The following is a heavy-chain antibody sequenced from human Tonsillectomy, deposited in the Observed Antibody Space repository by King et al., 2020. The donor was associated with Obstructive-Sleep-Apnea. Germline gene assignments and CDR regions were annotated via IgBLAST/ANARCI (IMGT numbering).Heavy chain of an antibody. CDR2: INPDSGGT. V-gene: IGHV1-2*02. CDR3: ARRDGDPPFDY. J-gene: IGHJ4*02. D-gene: IGHD4-17*01. Sequence: LQLVQSGAEVKKPGASVKVSCKASGYTFTGYYMHWVRQAPGQGLEWMGWINPDSGGTNYAQNFQGRVTMTRDTSISTAYMELSSLRSDDTAVYYCARRDGDPPFDYWGQGTLVSVSS. CDR1: GYTFTGYY.